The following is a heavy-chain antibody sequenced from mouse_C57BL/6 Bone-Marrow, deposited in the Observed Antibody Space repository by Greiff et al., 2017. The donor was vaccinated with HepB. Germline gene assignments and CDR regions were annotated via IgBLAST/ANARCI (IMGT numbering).Heavy chain of an antibody. D-gene: IGHD1-1*01. J-gene: IGHJ3*01. Sequence: VQLQQSGPELVKPGASVKISCKASGYSFTGYYMNWVKQSPEKSLEWIGEINPSTGGTTYNQKFKAKATLTVAKSSSTAYMQLKSLTSEDSAVYYCARTHYYGSSYVAWFAYGDQGTLVTVSA. CDR1: GYSFTGYY. CDR3: ARTHYYGSSYVAWFAY. CDR2: INPSTGGT. V-gene: IGHV1-42*01.